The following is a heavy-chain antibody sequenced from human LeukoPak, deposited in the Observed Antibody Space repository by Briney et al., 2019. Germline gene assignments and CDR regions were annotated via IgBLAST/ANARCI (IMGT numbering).Heavy chain of an antibody. CDR1: GGSISSYY. D-gene: IGHD3-22*01. V-gene: IGHV4-59*12. CDR3: ARVYYYDSEVDY. Sequence: SETLSLTCTVSGGSISSYYWSWIRQPPGKGLEWIGEIYHSGSTNYNPSLKSRVTISVDKSKNQFSLKLSSVTAADTAVYYCARVYYYDSEVDYWGQGTLVTVSS. J-gene: IGHJ4*02. CDR2: IYHSGST.